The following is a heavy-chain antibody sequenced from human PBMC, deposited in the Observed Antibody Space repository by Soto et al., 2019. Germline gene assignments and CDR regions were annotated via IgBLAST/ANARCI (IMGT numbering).Heavy chain of an antibody. Sequence: PSETLSLTCTVSGGSISSSSYYWGWIRQPPGKGLEWIGSIYYSGSTYYNPSLKSRVTISVDTSKNQFSLKLSSVTAADSAVYYCARHRGYSGYDPEYYYYYMDVWGKGTTVTVSS. J-gene: IGHJ6*03. CDR3: ARHRGYSGYDPEYYYYYMDV. V-gene: IGHV4-39*01. CDR1: GGSISSSSYY. CDR2: IYYSGST. D-gene: IGHD5-12*01.